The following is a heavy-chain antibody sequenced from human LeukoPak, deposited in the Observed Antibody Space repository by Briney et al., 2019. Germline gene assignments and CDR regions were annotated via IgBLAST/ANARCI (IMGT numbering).Heavy chain of an antibody. J-gene: IGHJ6*04. V-gene: IGHV3-21*01. CDR1: GFTVSRYS. CDR2: ISSSSYI. D-gene: IGHD3-10*02. Sequence: GGSLRLSCAVSGFTVSRYSMNWVRQAPGKGLEWVSSISSSSYIYYADSVKGRFTISRDNAKNSLYLQMNSLRAEDTAVYYCAELGITMIGGVWGKGTTVTISS. CDR3: AELGITMIGGV.